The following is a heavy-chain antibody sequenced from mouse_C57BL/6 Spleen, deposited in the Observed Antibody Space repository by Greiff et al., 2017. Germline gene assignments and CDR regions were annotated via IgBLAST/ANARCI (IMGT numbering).Heavy chain of an antibody. Sequence: EVKLMESGPGLVKPSQSLSLTCSVTGYSITSGYYWNWIRQFPGNKLEWMGYISYDGSNNYNPSLKNRISITRDTSKNQFFLKLNSVTTEDTATYYCARDCGSSYAMDYWGQGTSVTVSS. V-gene: IGHV3-6*01. CDR2: ISYDGSN. CDR3: ARDCGSSYAMDY. J-gene: IGHJ4*01. D-gene: IGHD1-1*01. CDR1: GYSITSGYY.